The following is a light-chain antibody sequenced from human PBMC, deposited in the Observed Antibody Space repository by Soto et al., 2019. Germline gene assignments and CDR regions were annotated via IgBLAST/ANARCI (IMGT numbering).Light chain of an antibody. V-gene: IGKV3-15*01. CDR1: QSVSSN. J-gene: IGKJ1*01. CDR3: QQYNNWPFPSWT. Sequence: EIVMTQSPATLSVSPGERATLSCRASQSVSSNLAWYQQKPGQAPRRLIYGASTRATGIPARFSGSGSGTEFPLTISSLQSEDFAVYYCQQYNNWPFPSWTFGQGTKVEIK. CDR2: GAS.